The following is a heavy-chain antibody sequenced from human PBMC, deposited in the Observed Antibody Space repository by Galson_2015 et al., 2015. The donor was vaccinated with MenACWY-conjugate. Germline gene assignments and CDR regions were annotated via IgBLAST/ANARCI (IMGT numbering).Heavy chain of an antibody. J-gene: IGHJ4*02. D-gene: IGHD3-22*01. CDR3: ARGPTESCYDGGGYYYLDY. CDR1: GGSFSGYY. Sequence: ETLSLTCAVYGGSFSGYYWSWIRQAPGKGLEWIGEINHSGRTNYNPSLKSRVTISVDTSKNQFSLKLSSVTAADTAVYYCARGPTESCYDGGGYYYLDYWGQGTLVTVSS. V-gene: IGHV4-34*01. CDR2: INHSGRT.